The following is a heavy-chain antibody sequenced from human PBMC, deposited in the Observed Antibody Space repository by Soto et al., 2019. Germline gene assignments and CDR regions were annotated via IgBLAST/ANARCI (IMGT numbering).Heavy chain of an antibody. CDR3: ARAASHPDY. CDR1: GYTFTSYA. J-gene: IGHJ4*02. Sequence: QVQLVQSGAEVKKPGASVKVSCKASGYTFTSYAMYWVRQAPGQRLEWMGWMNADNGNTKYSQKSQXXXTXPRDTAASTAYMELSSLTSEDTAVYYCARAASHPDYWGQGTLVTVSS. V-gene: IGHV1-3*01. CDR2: MNADNGNT.